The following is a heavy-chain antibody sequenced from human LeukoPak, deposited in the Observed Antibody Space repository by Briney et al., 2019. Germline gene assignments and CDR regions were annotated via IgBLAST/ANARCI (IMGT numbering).Heavy chain of an antibody. CDR1: GGSINSYY. D-gene: IGHD5-18*01. J-gene: IGHJ4*02. Sequence: SETLSLTCTVSGGSINSYYWSWVRQPPGKGLEWIGYIYYICSTNYNPSLKSRITISVDTSKNQFSMKLSSVTDADTAVYYCARSRGYSYGTTFLDYWGQGTLVTVSS. V-gene: IGHV4-59*08. CDR2: IYYICST. CDR3: ARSRGYSYGTTFLDY.